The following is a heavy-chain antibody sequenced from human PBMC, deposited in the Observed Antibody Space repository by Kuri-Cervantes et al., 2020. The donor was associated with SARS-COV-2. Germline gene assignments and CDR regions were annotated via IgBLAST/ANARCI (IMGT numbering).Heavy chain of an antibody. D-gene: IGHD1-1*01. V-gene: IGHV3-23*01. J-gene: IGHJ4*02. CDR2: ITGNDDTT. Sequence: GESLKISCAASGFTFSSYAMSWVRQAPGKGLEWVSAITGNDDTTHYADSVKGRFTLSRDNAKNMLFLQMNSLRAEDTAVYYCVRDGDHWNFDYWGQGTLVTVAS. CDR3: VRDGDHWNFDY. CDR1: GFTFSSYA.